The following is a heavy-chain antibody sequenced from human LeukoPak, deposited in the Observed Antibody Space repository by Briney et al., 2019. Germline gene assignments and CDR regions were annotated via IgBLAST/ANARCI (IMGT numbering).Heavy chain of an antibody. CDR1: GFTFSSYA. D-gene: IGHD2-15*01. CDR3: AKQMVDRPHYYSMDV. CDR2: ISGSGGST. Sequence: QPGGSLRLSCAASGFTFSSYAMSWVRQAPGKGLEWVSGISGSGGSTYYADSVKGRFTISRDNSNNTLYLQMDSLRPEDTAVYYCAKQMVDRPHYYSMDVWGKGTTVTVSS. J-gene: IGHJ6*03. V-gene: IGHV3-23*01.